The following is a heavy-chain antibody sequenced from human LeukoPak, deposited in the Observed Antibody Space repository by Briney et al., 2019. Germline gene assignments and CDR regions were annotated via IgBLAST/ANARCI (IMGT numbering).Heavy chain of an antibody. J-gene: IGHJ6*02. CDR3: AREGYFGSGSYGVDV. D-gene: IGHD3-10*01. V-gene: IGHV3-48*04. CDR2: FGGSSSTI. Sequence: GGSLRLSCAASGLAFSSYGVNLGRQAAGSWLDLVSYFGGSSSTIYYADSVKGRFTISRDNAKNSLYLQMNSLRAEDTAVYYCAREGYFGSGSYGVDVWGQGTTVTVSS. CDR1: GLAFSSYG.